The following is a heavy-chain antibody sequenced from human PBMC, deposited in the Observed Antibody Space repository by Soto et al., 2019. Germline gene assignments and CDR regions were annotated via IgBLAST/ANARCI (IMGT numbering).Heavy chain of an antibody. CDR2: ISYDGSNK. CDR3: ARDYIAAAGGDVFDI. V-gene: IGHV3-30*03. Sequence: GGSLRLSCAASGFTFSSYGMHWVRQAPGKGLEWVAVISYDGSNKYYADSVKGRFTISRDNSKNTLYLQMNSLRAEDTAVFYCARDYIAAAGGDVFDIWGKGTMDTVS. D-gene: IGHD6-13*01. J-gene: IGHJ3*02. CDR1: GFTFSSYG.